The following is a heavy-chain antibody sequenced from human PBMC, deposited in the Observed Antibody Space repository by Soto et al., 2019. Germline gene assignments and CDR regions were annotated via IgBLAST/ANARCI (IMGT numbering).Heavy chain of an antibody. V-gene: IGHV4-31*03. Sequence: PSETLSLTCTVTGGSISSGGYYWSWSRQHPGKGLEWIGYIYYSGSTYYNPSLKSRVTISVDTSKNQFSLKLSSVTAADTAVYYCARRTLTGTWFDPWGQGTLVTVSS. CDR2: IYYSGST. D-gene: IGHD1-7*01. J-gene: IGHJ5*02. CDR3: ARRTLTGTWFDP. CDR1: GGSISSGGYY.